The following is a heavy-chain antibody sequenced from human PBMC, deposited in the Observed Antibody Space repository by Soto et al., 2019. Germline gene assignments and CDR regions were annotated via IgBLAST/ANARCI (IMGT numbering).Heavy chain of an antibody. J-gene: IGHJ6*03. CDR2: IYSGGST. CDR1: GFTVSSNY. CDR3: AIREGTFTIFGPGDYYYYLDV. D-gene: IGHD3-3*01. Sequence: EVQLVESGGGLVQPGGSLRLSCAASGFTVSSNYMSWVRQAPGKGLEWVSVIYSGGSTYYADSVKGRFTISRDNSKNTLYLQMNSLRAEDTAVYYCAIREGTFTIFGPGDYYYYLDVWGKGTTVTVSS. V-gene: IGHV3-66*01.